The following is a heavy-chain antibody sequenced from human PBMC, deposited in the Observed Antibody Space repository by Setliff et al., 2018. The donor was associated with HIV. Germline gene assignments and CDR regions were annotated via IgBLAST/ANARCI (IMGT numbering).Heavy chain of an antibody. V-gene: IGHV3-21*01. Sequence: GGSLRLSCAASGFTFTSYTMAWVRQAPGKGLEWVSSISTYSNYIYYADSLRGRFTVSRDNAKKSVYLQMNSLRAEDTAVYFCASGDYFNCWGQGTLVTVSS. CDR3: ASGDYFNC. CDR2: ISTYSNYI. CDR1: GFTFTSYT. J-gene: IGHJ4*02. D-gene: IGHD3-10*01.